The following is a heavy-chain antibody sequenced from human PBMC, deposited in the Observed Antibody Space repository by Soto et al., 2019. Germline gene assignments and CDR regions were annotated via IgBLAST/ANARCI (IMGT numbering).Heavy chain of an antibody. CDR2: ISYDGTNK. Sequence: SLRLSCAASGFTFRNYAMHWVRQAPGKGLEWVAVISYDGTNKYYADSVKGRFTISRDNSKNTLYLQMNSLRAEDTAVYYCAGHNWFDPWGQGTLVTVSS. CDR3: AGHNWFDP. CDR1: GFTFRNYA. J-gene: IGHJ5*02. V-gene: IGHV3-30-3*01.